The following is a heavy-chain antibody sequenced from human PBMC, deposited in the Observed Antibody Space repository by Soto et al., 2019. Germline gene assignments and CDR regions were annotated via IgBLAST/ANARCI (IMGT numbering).Heavy chain of an antibody. CDR3: ARVYSSSSGRALDY. D-gene: IGHD6-6*01. V-gene: IGHV3-7*01. CDR1: GFTFSSYW. J-gene: IGHJ4*02. Sequence: EVQLVESGGGLVQPGGSLRLSCAASGFTFSSYWMSWVRQAPGKGLEWVANIKQDGSEKYYVDSVKGRFTISRDNAKNSLYLQMNSLRGEDTAVYYCARVYSSSSGRALDYWGQGTLVTVSS. CDR2: IKQDGSEK.